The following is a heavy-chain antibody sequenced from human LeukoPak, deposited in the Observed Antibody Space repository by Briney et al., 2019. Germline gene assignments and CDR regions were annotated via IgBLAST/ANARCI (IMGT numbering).Heavy chain of an antibody. CDR3: AREYSSSSGWSFDY. CDR2: IYSGGST. V-gene: IGHV3-53*01. D-gene: IGHD6-6*01. Sequence: PGGSLRLSCIASGFTVSTNYMNWVRQAPGKGLEWVSVIYSGGSTYYADSVRGRFTISRVISKNTLYLQMDSLRAEDTAVYYCAREYSSSSGWSFDYWGQGTLVTVSS. CDR1: GFTVSTNY. J-gene: IGHJ4*02.